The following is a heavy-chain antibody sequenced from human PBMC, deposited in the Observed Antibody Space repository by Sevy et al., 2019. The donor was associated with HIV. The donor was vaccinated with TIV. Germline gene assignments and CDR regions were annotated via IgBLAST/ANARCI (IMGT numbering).Heavy chain of an antibody. D-gene: IGHD3-10*01. CDR3: ARDNYGSGSYDY. V-gene: IGHV3-11*06. CDR2: ISSSNSYT. CDR1: GFTFSDYY. Sequence: GSLRLSCAASGFTFSDYYMSWIRQAPGKGLEWVSYISSSNSYTNYADSVKGRFTISRDNAKNSLYLQMNSLRAEDTAVYYCARDNYGSGSYDYWGQGTLVTVSS. J-gene: IGHJ4*02.